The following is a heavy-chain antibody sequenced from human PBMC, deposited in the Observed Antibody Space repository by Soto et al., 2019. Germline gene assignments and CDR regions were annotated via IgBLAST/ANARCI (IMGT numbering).Heavy chain of an antibody. V-gene: IGHV3-30*18. CDR2: ISYDGSNK. CDR1: GFTFSSYG. CDR3: AKDNHDSSGYTNWFDP. J-gene: IGHJ5*02. Sequence: QVQLVESGGGVVQLGRSLRLSWAASGFTFSSYGMHWVRQAPGKGLEGGAVISYDGSNKYYADSVKGRFTISRDNSKNTLYLQMNSLRAEDTAVYYCAKDNHDSSGYTNWFDPWGQGTLVTVSS. D-gene: IGHD3-22*01.